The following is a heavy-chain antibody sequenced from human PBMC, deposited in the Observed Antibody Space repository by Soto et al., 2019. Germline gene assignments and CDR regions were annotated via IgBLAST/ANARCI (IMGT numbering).Heavy chain of an antibody. CDR3: ARVEGSSYYFRHDC. Sequence: KPSETLSLTCTGSGGSISSGSYHWSWIRQHPGKGLEWIGNIYYSGSSYYNPSLKSRAAISIDTSKDQFSLRLGSVAAADTAVYYCARVEGSSYYFRHDCWGRGTLVTVSS. V-gene: IGHV4-31*03. D-gene: IGHD1-26*01. CDR2: IYYSGSS. CDR1: GGSISSGSYH. J-gene: IGHJ4*02.